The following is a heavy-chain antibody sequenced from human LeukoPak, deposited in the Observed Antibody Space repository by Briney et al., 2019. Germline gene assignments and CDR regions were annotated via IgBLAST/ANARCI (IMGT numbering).Heavy chain of an antibody. V-gene: IGHV3-48*01. CDR2: ISDGGETI. CDR1: GYTFTSYS. CDR3: ARDCGTTSCYDFPDFDY. D-gene: IGHD2-2*01. Sequence: PGGSLGLSCAASGYTFTSYSMNWVRQAPGKGLEWVSYISDGGETIYYADSVKGRFTISRDNAKNSLYLQMNSLRAEDTAVYYCARDCGTTSCYDFPDFDYWGQGTLVTVSS. J-gene: IGHJ4*02.